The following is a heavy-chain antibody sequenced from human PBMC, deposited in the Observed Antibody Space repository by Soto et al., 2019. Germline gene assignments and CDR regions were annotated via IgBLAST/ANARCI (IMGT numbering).Heavy chain of an antibody. D-gene: IGHD5-18*01. CDR2: IYYSGST. CDR3: ARDYGYSYGAYYYYYGMDV. J-gene: IGHJ6*02. CDR1: GGSVSSGSYY. V-gene: IGHV4-61*01. Sequence: QVQLQESGPGLVKPSETLSLTCTVSGGSVSSGSYYWSWIRQPPGKGLEWIGYIYYSGSTNYNPSLKSRDTRSVDTSKNQFSMKLSSVTAADTAVYYCARDYGYSYGAYYYYYGMDVWGQGTTVTVSS.